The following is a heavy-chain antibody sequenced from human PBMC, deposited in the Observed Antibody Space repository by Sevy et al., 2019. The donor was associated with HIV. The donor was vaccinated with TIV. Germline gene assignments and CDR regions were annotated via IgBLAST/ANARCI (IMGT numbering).Heavy chain of an antibody. CDR3: AREPLGYCSSTSCPEYYYYYYGMDV. CDR2: INPNSGGT. CDR1: GYTFTGYY. D-gene: IGHD2-2*01. V-gene: IGHV1-2*06. Sequence: ASVKVSCKASGYTFTGYYMHWVRQAPGQGLEWMGRINPNSGGTNYAQKFQGRVTMTRDTSISTAYMERSRLRSDDTAVYYCAREPLGYCSSTSCPEYYYYYYGMDVWGQGTTVTVSS. J-gene: IGHJ6*02.